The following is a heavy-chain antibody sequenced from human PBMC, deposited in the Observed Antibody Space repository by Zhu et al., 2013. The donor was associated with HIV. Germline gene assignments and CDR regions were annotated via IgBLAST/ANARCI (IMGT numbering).Heavy chain of an antibody. J-gene: IGHJ4*02. D-gene: IGHD3-10*01. V-gene: IGHV5-51*01. Sequence: EVQLVQSGAEVKARGVSEDLLSGFWIQPCHLLDRLGAPDARERPGVGGIIRPGGSDIRYSPSFRGHVTISADMSINTAYLQWNSLEASDSAIYFCARQHSYFADYWGQGTLITVSS. CDR3: ARQHSYFADY. CDR1: IQPCHLL. CDR2: IRPGGSDI.